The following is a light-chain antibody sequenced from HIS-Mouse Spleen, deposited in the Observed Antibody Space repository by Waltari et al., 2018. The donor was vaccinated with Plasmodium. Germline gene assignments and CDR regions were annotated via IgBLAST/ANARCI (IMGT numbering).Light chain of an antibody. CDR2: EDS. Sequence: SYELTQPPSVSVSPGQTVRITCSGDALPKKYAYWYQQKSGQAPVLVIYEDSKRPSGIPERVSGSSSGTMANLTISGAQVEDEADYYCYSTDSSGNHRVFGGGTKLTVL. CDR3: YSTDSSGNHRV. CDR1: ALPKKY. V-gene: IGLV3-10*01. J-gene: IGLJ3*02.